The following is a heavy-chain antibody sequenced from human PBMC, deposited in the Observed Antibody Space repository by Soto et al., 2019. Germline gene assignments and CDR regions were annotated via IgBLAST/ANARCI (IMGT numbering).Heavy chain of an antibody. CDR2: IIPILGIA. V-gene: IGHV1-69*04. J-gene: IGHJ3*02. Sequence: GASVKVSCKASGGTLSSYTISWVRQSPGQGLEWMGRIIPILGIANYAQKFQGRVTITADKSTSTAYMELSSLRSEDTAVYYCARERVYCSGGSCYPRGDAFDIWGQGTMVTVSS. CDR3: ARERVYCSGGSCYPRGDAFDI. CDR1: GGTLSSYT. D-gene: IGHD2-15*01.